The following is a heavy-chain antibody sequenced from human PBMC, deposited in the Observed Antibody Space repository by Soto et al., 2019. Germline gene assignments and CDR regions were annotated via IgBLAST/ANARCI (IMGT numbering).Heavy chain of an antibody. CDR2: ISAYNGNT. V-gene: IGHV1-18*01. Sequence: ASVKVSCKASGYTFTSYGISWVRQAPGQGLEWMGWISAYNGNTNYAQKLQGRVTMTTDTSTSTAYMELRSLRSDDTAVYYCARAVIVLMVYQSLDYYGMDVWGQGTTVTVSS. CDR3: ARAVIVLMVYQSLDYYGMDV. CDR1: GYTFTSYG. J-gene: IGHJ6*02. D-gene: IGHD2-8*01.